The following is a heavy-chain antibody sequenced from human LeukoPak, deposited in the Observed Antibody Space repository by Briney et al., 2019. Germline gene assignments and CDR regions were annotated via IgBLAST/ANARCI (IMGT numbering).Heavy chain of an antibody. D-gene: IGHD1-1*01. Sequence: GASVKVSCRASGYTFTSFDINWVRQAPGQGLEWMGWMNPNSGNTGYAQKFQGRVTMTRNTSISTAYMDLSSLNSVTAADTALYYCARFGTRDNCCHPGVDTWGQGTPVTVSS. CDR1: GYTFTSFD. V-gene: IGHV1-8*01. CDR3: ARFGTRDNCCHPGVDT. CDR2: MNPNSGNT. J-gene: IGHJ5*02.